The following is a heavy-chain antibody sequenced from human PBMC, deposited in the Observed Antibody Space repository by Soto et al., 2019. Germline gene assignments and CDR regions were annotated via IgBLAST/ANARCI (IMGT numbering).Heavy chain of an antibody. D-gene: IGHD5-12*01. J-gene: IGHJ6*02. CDR2: ISAYNGNT. Sequence: APVEGSFEACGVSHTRHCISWGGQAPGQGLEWMGWISAYNGNTNYAQKLQGRVTMTTDTSTSTAYMELRSLRSDDTAVYYCARDFNIGGMDVWGQGTTVTVSS. CDR3: ARDFNIGGMDV. CDR1: GVSHTRHC. V-gene: IGHV1-18*01.